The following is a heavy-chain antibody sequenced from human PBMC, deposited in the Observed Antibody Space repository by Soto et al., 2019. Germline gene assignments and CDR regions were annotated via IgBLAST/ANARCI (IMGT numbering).Heavy chain of an antibody. J-gene: IGHJ6*02. CDR1: GFTFSSYA. Sequence: GGSLRLSCAASGFTFSSYAMSWVRQAPGKGLEWVSAISGSGSSTYYADSVKGRFTISRDNSKNTLYLQMNSLRAEDTAVYYCAKPPHQVGLHQEDYYYGMDVWGQGTTVTVSS. CDR2: ISGSGSST. CDR3: AKPPHQVGLHQEDYYYGMDV. V-gene: IGHV3-23*01. D-gene: IGHD2-15*01.